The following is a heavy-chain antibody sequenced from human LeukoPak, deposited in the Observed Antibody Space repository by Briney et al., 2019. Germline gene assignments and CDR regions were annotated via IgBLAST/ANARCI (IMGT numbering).Heavy chain of an antibody. Sequence: GGSPRLSCATSGFTFSNYAIHWVRQAPGKGLEWVADISFDGDNEYYADSVRGRFMISRDNSKNIVYLQMNSLTIEDTAVYYCAREPSGNFGQLVSSAEYFQHWGQGTLVTVSS. J-gene: IGHJ1*01. CDR1: GFTFSNYA. CDR3: AREPSGNFGQLVSSAEYFQH. D-gene: IGHD5/OR15-5a*01. CDR2: ISFDGDNE. V-gene: IGHV3-30-3*01.